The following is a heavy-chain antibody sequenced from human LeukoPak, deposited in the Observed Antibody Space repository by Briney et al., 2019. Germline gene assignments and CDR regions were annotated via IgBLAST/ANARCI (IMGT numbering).Heavy chain of an antibody. J-gene: IGHJ5*02. CDR2: INHSGST. Sequence: PSETLSLTCAVYGGSFSGYYWSWIRQPPGKGLEWIGEINHSGSTNYNPSLKSRVTISVDTSKNQFSLKLSSVTAADTAVYYCARVVSGSYNRGINNWFDPWGQGTLVTVSS. CDR3: ARVVSGSYNRGINNWFDP. CDR1: GGSFSGYY. D-gene: IGHD3-10*01. V-gene: IGHV4-34*01.